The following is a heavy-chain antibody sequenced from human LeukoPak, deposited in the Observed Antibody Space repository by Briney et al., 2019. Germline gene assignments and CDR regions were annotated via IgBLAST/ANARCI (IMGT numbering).Heavy chain of an antibody. CDR2: IYYSGST. V-gene: IGHV4-59*01. CDR3: AREAFGWFDS. CDR1: GGSISSYY. Sequence: PSETLSLTCTVSGGSISSYYWSWIRQPPGRGLEWIGYIYYSGSTNYNPSLKSRVTISVDTSKNQFSLKLSSVTAADTAVYYCAREAFGWFDSWGQGTLVTVSS. D-gene: IGHD2/OR15-2a*01. J-gene: IGHJ5*01.